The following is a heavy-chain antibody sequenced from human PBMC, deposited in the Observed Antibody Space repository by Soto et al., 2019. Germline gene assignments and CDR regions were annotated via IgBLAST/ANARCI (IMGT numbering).Heavy chain of an antibody. J-gene: IGHJ4*02. CDR2: IYWDDDK. CDR3: ARHNWNDGTFDY. D-gene: IGHD1-1*01. Sequence: QITLKESGPTLVKPTQTLTLTCTFSGFSLSTSGVGVGWIRQPPGKALEWLALIYWDDDKRYSPSLKSRLTITKDTSKNQVVLTMTNMDPVDTATYYYARHNWNDGTFDYWGQGTLVTVSS. CDR1: GFSLSTSGVG. V-gene: IGHV2-5*02.